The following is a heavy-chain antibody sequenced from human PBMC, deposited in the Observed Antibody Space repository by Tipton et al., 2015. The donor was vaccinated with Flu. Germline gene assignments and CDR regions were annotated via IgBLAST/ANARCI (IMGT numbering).Heavy chain of an antibody. CDR1: GFTFDDYG. J-gene: IGHJ6*02. D-gene: IGHD5-18*01. Sequence: SGFTFDDYGMSWVRPSPGKGLEWVAGIHWHGNSADYADSVKGRFTISRDNARNSLYLEMKSLRTEDTALYYCARYNRVDTSMDYYYYYAMDVWGQGTTVAVSS. CDR2: IHWHGNSA. CDR3: ARYNRVDTSMDYYYYYAMDV. V-gene: IGHV3-20*03.